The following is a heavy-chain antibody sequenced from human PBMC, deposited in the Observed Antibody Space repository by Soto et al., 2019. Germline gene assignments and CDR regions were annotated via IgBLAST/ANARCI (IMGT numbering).Heavy chain of an antibody. D-gene: IGHD6-6*01. CDR3: SRFAARPPFEY. V-gene: IGHV4-39*01. CDR1: GGSINSSYY. J-gene: IGHJ4*02. Sequence: SATLFLTCIVSGGSINSSYYWGWIRQPPGKAPEWIGSIYYSGTTYYNPSLKSRVTISVDSSRNQFSLKMTSVTAPDTAVYYCSRFAARPPFEYWGQGLLVTVSS. CDR2: IYYSGTT.